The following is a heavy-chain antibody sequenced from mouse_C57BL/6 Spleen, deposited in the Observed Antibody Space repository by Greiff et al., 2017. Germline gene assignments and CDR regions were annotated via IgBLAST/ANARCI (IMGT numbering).Heavy chain of an antibody. Sequence: EVKVEESGEGLVKPGGSLKLSCAASGFTFSSYAMSWVRQTPEKRLEWVAYISSGGDYIYYADTVKGRFTISRDNARNTLYLQMSSLKSEDTAMYYCTRDQDYYGSSPSWFAYWGQGTLVTVSA. V-gene: IGHV5-9-1*02. CDR2: ISSGGDYI. CDR1: GFTFSSYA. J-gene: IGHJ3*01. D-gene: IGHD1-1*01. CDR3: TRDQDYYGSSPSWFAY.